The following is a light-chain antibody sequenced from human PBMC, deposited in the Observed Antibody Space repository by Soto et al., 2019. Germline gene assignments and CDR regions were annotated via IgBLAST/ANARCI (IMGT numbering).Light chain of an antibody. Sequence: DIQMAQSPSSLSASVGDRVTIACRASQSISTYLNWYQQKPGKAPKLLIFAASSLQSGVPSRFSGSGSGTDFTLTISSLQPEDFATYYCQQSYNTPITFGQGTRPEIK. CDR2: AAS. J-gene: IGKJ5*01. V-gene: IGKV1-39*01. CDR3: QQSYNTPIT. CDR1: QSISTY.